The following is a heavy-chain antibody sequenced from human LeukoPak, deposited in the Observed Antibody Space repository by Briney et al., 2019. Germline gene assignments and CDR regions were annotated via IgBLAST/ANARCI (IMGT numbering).Heavy chain of an antibody. V-gene: IGHV3-48*01. CDR1: GFTFSSYS. CDR2: ITSSSNTI. D-gene: IGHD3-10*01. CDR3: ARSGSGSYCYFDY. J-gene: IGHJ4*02. Sequence: QAGGSLRLSCAASGFTFSSYSMNWVRQAPGKGLEWVSYITSSSNTIYYADSVKGRFTISRDNAKNSLFLQMNNLRAEDTAVYYCARSGSGSYCYFDYWGQGAQVTVSS.